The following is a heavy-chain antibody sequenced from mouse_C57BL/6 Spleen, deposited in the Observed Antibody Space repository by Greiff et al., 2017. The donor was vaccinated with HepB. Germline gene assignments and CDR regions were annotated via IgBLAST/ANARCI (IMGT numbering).Heavy chain of an antibody. CDR3: ARGDYYAMDY. V-gene: IGHV1-76*01. CDR2: IYPGSGNT. CDR1: GYTFTDYY. Sequence: QVQLKQSGAELVRPGASVKLSCKASGYTFTDYYINWVKQRPGQGLEWIARIYPGSGNTYYNEKFKGKATLTAENSSSTAYMQLSSLTSEDSAVYICARGDYYAMDYWGQGTSVTVSS. J-gene: IGHJ4*01.